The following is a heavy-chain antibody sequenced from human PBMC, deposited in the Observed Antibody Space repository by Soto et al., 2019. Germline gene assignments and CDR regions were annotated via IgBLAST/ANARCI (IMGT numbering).Heavy chain of an antibody. V-gene: IGHV3-30*03. CDR2: ISRDGGTK. Sequence: QVQLVESGGGVVQPGRSLRLSCAASGFTVRTYGMHWVRQAPGKGLDGVAVISRDGGTKNFADSVKGRFTISRDNSRNTLFLEMNSLRGDDMAVYYCTGEVASGYWGQGTLVTVSS. CDR1: GFTVRTYG. J-gene: IGHJ4*02. CDR3: TGEVASGY. D-gene: IGHD2-8*02.